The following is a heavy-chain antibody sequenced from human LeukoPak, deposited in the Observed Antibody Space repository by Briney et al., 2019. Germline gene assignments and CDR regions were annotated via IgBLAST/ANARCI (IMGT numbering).Heavy chain of an antibody. V-gene: IGHV4-39*01. Sequence: SETLSLTCTVSGGYITSTSYYWGWIRQPPGKGLEWIGSIYYTGSTYCSPSLKPRVTISMDTSKNQFSLELRSLTAADTAVYYCARGLGDYWGQGTLVTVSS. CDR3: ARGLGDY. D-gene: IGHD3-16*01. CDR2: IYYTGST. J-gene: IGHJ4*02. CDR1: GGYITSTSYY.